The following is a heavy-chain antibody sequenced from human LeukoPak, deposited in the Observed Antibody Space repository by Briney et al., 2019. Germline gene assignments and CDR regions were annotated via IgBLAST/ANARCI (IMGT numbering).Heavy chain of an antibody. V-gene: IGHV3-9*01. CDR2: ISWNSGSI. D-gene: IGHD3-10*01. J-gene: IGHJ3*02. CDR3: AKDRRPVTMVQGVIIAAAFDI. Sequence: GGSLRLSWAASGFTFDDYAMHWVRQAPGKGLEWVSGISWNSGSIGYADSVKGRFTISRDNAKNSLYLQMNSLRAEDTALYYCAKDRRPVTMVQGVIIAAAFDIWGQGTMVTVSS. CDR1: GFTFDDYA.